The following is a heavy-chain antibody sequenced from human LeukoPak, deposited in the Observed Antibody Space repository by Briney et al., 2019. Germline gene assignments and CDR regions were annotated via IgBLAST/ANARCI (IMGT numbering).Heavy chain of an antibody. V-gene: IGHV3-13*01. CDR3: ARAGSGWYDFDY. CDR1: GFTFSSYD. CDR2: IGTAGDT. J-gene: IGHJ4*02. D-gene: IGHD6-19*01. Sequence: GGSLRLSCAASGFTFSSYDMHWVRQATGKGLEWVSAIGTAGDTYYPGSVKGRFTISRENAKNSLYLQMNSLRAGGTAVYYCARAGSGWYDFDYWGQGTLVTVSS.